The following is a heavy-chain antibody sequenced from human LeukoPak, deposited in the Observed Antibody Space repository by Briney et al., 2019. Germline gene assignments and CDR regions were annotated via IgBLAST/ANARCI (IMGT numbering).Heavy chain of an antibody. CDR2: INPNSGGT. V-gene: IGHV1-2*02. Sequence: ASVTVSCKASGYTFTGYYMHWVRQAPGQGLEGMGWINPNSGGTNYEQKFQGRVTMTRDTSISTAYMELSRLRSDDTAVYYCARVSSSIQLWLRYWGQGTLVTVSS. D-gene: IGHD5-18*01. J-gene: IGHJ4*02. CDR1: GYTFTGYY. CDR3: ARVSSSIQLWLRY.